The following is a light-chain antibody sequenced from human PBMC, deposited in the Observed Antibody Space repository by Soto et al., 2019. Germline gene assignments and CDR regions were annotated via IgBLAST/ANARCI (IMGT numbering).Light chain of an antibody. CDR3: SSYAGSNNVV. CDR2: EVS. Sequence: HSALTQPPSASGSPGQSVTISCTGTSSDVGGYSSVSWYQHHPGKAPKLMIYEVSKRPSGVPDRFSGSKSGNTASLTVAGLRAEDEADYYCSSYAGSNNVVFGGGTKLTVL. J-gene: IGLJ2*01. CDR1: SSDVGGYSS. V-gene: IGLV2-8*01.